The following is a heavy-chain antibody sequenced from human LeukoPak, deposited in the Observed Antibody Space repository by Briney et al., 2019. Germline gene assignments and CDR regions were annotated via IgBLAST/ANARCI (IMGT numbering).Heavy chain of an antibody. V-gene: IGHV3-30*02. CDR1: GFTLSRYD. Sequence: GGTLRLSCAASGFTLSRYDMHWVRQAQGKGLEWVAFIQYDGHDIYYADSVRGRFTISRDNSKNILSLQMNSLKSEDTAVYYCAREMTTPDDAFDIWGQGTMVTVSS. D-gene: IGHD4-11*01. J-gene: IGHJ3*02. CDR3: AREMTTPDDAFDI. CDR2: IQYDGHDI.